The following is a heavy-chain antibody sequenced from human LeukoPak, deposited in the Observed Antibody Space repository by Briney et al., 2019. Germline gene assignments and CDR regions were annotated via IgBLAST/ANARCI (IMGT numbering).Heavy chain of an antibody. CDR3: ARNPGSEYPEW. Sequence: SETLSLTCTVSGGPISSSYWSWIRQPPGKGLEWIGEIYHSGSTNYNPSLKSRVTISVDKSKNQFSLELSSVTAADTAIYYCARNPGSEYPEWWGQGTLVTVSS. V-gene: IGHV4-59*12. CDR2: IYHSGST. CDR1: GGPISSSY. D-gene: IGHD2-15*01. J-gene: IGHJ4*02.